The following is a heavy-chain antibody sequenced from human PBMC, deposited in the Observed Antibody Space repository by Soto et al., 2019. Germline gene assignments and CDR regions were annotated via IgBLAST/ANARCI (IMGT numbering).Heavy chain of an antibody. V-gene: IGHV3-30-3*01. D-gene: IGHD3-22*01. Sequence: GGSLRLSCAASGFTFSSYAMHWVRQAPGKGLEWVAVISYDGSNKYYADSVKGRFTISRDSSKNTLYLQMNSLRAEDTAVYYCAREDSSDAFDIWGQGTMVTVSS. J-gene: IGHJ3*02. CDR1: GFTFSSYA. CDR2: ISYDGSNK. CDR3: AREDSSDAFDI.